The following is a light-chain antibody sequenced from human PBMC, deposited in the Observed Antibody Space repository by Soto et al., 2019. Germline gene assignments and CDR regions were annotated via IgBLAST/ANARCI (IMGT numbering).Light chain of an antibody. CDR1: QSVSVN. CDR3: QERNRWPRGT. Sequence: EVVLTQSPAILSLSPGERATLSCRASQSVSVNFAWYQHKPGQAPRPLIYSASDRAPGIPARFSGSGSGTDFTLTISSLEPEDFAVYYCQERNRWPRGTFGAGTKVDFK. J-gene: IGKJ4*01. CDR2: SAS. V-gene: IGKV3-11*01.